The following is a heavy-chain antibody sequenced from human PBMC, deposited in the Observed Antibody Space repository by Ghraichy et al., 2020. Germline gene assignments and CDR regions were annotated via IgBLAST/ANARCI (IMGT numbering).Heavy chain of an antibody. D-gene: IGHD2-2*01. CDR3: AKGDLVVVPAAPFDY. CDR1: GFTFSSYA. Sequence: GESLNISCAASGFTFSSYAMSWVRQAPGKGLEWVSAISGSGGSTYYADSVKGRFTISRDNSKNTLYLQMNSLRAEDTAVYYCAKGDLVVVPAAPFDYWGQGTLVTVSS. CDR2: ISGSGGST. V-gene: IGHV3-23*01. J-gene: IGHJ4*02.